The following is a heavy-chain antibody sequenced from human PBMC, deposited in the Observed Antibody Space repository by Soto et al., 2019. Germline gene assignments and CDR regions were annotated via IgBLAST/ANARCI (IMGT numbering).Heavy chain of an antibody. CDR3: ARGVRAAAAPGGYYYYMDV. V-gene: IGHV1-8*01. J-gene: IGHJ6*03. CDR1: GYTFTSYD. CDR2: MNPNSGNT. Sequence: GASVKVSCKASGYTFTSYDINWVRQATGQGLEWMGWMNPNSGNTGYAQKFQGRVTMTRNTSISTAYMELSSLRSEDTAVYYCARGVRAAAAPGGYYYYMDVWGKGTTVTVSS. D-gene: IGHD6-13*01.